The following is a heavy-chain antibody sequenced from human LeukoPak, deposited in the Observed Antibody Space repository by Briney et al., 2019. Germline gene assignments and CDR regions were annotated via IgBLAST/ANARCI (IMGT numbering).Heavy chain of an antibody. Sequence: SETLSLTCTVSGGSISSSSYYWGWIRQPPGKGLEWIGSIYYSGSTYYNPSLKSRVTISVDTSKNQFSLKLSSVTAADTAVYYCARLKYYDFWSGYSYYCYYMDVWGKGTTVTVSS. D-gene: IGHD3-3*01. CDR1: GGSISSSSYY. CDR3: ARLKYYDFWSGYSYYCYYMDV. V-gene: IGHV4-39*01. CDR2: IYYSGST. J-gene: IGHJ6*03.